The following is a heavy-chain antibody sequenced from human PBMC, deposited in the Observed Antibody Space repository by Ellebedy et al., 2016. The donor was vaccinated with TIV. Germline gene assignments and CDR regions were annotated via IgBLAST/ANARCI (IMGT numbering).Heavy chain of an antibody. Sequence: MPGGSLRLSCAVYGGSFSGYYWSWIRQSPGKGLEWIGEINHSGSTNYNPSLKSRVTISVDTSKNQFSLKLSSVTAADTAVYYCARAYGYWGQGTLVTVSS. CDR3: ARAYGY. V-gene: IGHV4-34*01. J-gene: IGHJ4*02. D-gene: IGHD4-17*01. CDR2: INHSGST. CDR1: GGSFSGYY.